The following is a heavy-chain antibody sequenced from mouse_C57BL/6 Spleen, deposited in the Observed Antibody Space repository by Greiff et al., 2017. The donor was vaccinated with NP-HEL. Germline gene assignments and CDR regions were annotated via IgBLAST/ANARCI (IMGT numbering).Heavy chain of an antibody. J-gene: IGHJ4*01. V-gene: IGHV1-59*01. Sequence: QVQLQQPGAELVRPGTSVKLSCKASGYTFTSYWMHWVKQRPGQGLEWIGVIDPSDSYTNYNQKFKGKATLTVDTSSSTAYMQISSLTSEDSAVYYCARRGDSYMDYWGQGTSVTVSS. CDR1: GYTFTSYW. CDR3: ARRGDSYMDY. CDR2: IDPSDSYT.